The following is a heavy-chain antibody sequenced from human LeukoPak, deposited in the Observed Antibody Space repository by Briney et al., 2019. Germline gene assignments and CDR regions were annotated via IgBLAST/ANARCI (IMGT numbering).Heavy chain of an antibody. Sequence: PGGSLRLSCAASGFTFGAFGMHWVRQAPGKGLEWVAFIPSDESLKYYADSVNGRFTISRDNSKNTLYLQMSSLRPEDTAMYYCAKFGPAETYMSVTGTLFDYWGQGTLVAVSS. D-gene: IGHD6-19*01. J-gene: IGHJ4*02. CDR3: AKFGPAETYMSVTGTLFDY. CDR1: GFTFGAFG. V-gene: IGHV3-30*02. CDR2: IPSDESLK.